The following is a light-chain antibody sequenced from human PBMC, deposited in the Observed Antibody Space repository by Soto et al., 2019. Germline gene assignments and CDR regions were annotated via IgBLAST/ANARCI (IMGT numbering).Light chain of an antibody. CDR1: QSVSSSY. CDR3: QLYGSSPVT. V-gene: IGKV3-20*01. CDR2: GAS. Sequence: EIVLTQSPGTLSLSPGERATLSCRASQSVSSSYLAWYQQKPGQAPRLLIYGASTRATGIPDRFSDSGSGTDFTLSISRLEPEDLAVYYCQLYGSSPVTFGQGTKLEIK. J-gene: IGKJ2*01.